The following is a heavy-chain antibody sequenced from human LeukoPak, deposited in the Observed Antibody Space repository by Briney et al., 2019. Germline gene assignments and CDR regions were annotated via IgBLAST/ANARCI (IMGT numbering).Heavy chain of an antibody. CDR3: ARTNSDIVVVPAAPGYFDY. CDR2: IYYSGST. Sequence: PSETLSLTCTVSGGSISSGDYYWSWIRQPPGKGLEWIGYIYYSGSTYYNPSLKSRVNISVDTSKNQFSLKLSSVTAADTAVYYCARTNSDIVVVPAAPGYFDYWGQGTLVTVSS. CDR1: GGSISSGDYY. D-gene: IGHD2-2*01. V-gene: IGHV4-30-4*01. J-gene: IGHJ4*02.